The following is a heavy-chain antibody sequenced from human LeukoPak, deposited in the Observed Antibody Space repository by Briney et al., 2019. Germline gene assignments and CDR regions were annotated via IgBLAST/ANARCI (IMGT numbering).Heavy chain of an antibody. D-gene: IGHD2-15*01. Sequence: KPSETLSLTCTVSGGPISSYYWNWIRQPPGKGLEWIGYMYYSGSTNYNPSLKSRVTISVDTSKNQFSLKLRSVTAADTAVYYCARENLGYCSGGSCYGAFDIWGQGTMVTVSS. CDR1: GGPISSYY. V-gene: IGHV4-59*12. CDR2: MYYSGST. CDR3: ARENLGYCSGGSCYGAFDI. J-gene: IGHJ3*02.